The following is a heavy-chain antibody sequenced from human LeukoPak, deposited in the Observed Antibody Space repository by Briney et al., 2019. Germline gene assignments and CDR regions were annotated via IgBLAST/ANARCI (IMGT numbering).Heavy chain of an antibody. V-gene: IGHV3-23*01. CDR1: GFTFSSYA. CDR2: ISGSGGST. CDR3: AKDLITLRGSYYYFDY. Sequence: GGSLRLSCAASGFTFSSYAMSWVRQAPGKGLEWVSAISGSGGSTYYADSVKGRFTISRDNSKNTLYLQMNSLRAEDTAVYYCAKDLITLRGSYYYFDYWGQGTLVTVSS. J-gene: IGHJ4*02. D-gene: IGHD2-15*01.